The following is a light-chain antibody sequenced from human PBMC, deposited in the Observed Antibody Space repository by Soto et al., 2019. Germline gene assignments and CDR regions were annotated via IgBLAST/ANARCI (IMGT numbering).Light chain of an antibody. CDR1: QSVSSY. CDR3: QQYASSPLLT. V-gene: IGKV3-20*01. CDR2: GTS. J-gene: IGKJ4*01. Sequence: EIVLTQSPGTLSLSPGERATLSCRASQSVSSYLAWYQQKPGQAPRLLIFGTSSRATGIPDRFSGSGSGTDFTLSISRLEPEDFAVYYCQQYASSPLLTFGGGTKV.